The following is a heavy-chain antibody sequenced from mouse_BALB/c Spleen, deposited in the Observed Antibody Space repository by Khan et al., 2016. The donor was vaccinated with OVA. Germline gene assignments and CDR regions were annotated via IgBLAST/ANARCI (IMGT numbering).Heavy chain of an antibody. CDR1: GYTFTDYS. V-gene: IGHV9-2-1*01. Sequence: QIQLVQSGPELKKPGETVKLSCKASGYTFTDYSMHWVKQAPGKGLKWMGWINTETGEPTYADDFKGRFAFSLETSASTAYVQINNLKNEDTATYFCARDRDDYFDYWGQGTTLTVSS. CDR2: INTETGEP. J-gene: IGHJ2*01. D-gene: IGHD2-14*01. CDR3: ARDRDDYFDY.